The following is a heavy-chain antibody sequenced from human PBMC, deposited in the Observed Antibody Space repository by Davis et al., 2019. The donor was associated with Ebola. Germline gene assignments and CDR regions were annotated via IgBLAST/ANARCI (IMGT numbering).Heavy chain of an antibody. CDR3: ARQRGLGLPFGAFDN. D-gene: IGHD3-3*01. J-gene: IGHJ3*02. Sequence: ESLKTPCKGSGYRFPNLWIGLVRQMPGKGLEWMGIVYPGDSDTTYSPSFQGQVTISADRSISTAYLHWSSLKASDTAMYYCARQRGLGLPFGAFDNWGQGTMVTVSS. CDR1: GYRFPNLW. V-gene: IGHV5-51*01. CDR2: VYPGDSDT.